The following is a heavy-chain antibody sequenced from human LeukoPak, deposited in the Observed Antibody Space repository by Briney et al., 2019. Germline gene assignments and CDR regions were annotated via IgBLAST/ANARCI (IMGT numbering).Heavy chain of an antibody. D-gene: IGHD3-10*01. Sequence: GGSLRLSCAASGFTFSSYVMSWVRQAPGKGLEWVSAISGSGGSTYYADSVKGRFTISRDNSKNTLYLQMNSLRPDDTAVYYCARSLVRGPHDSWGQGTLVTVSS. CDR3: ARSLVRGPHDS. J-gene: IGHJ4*02. CDR2: ISGSGGST. V-gene: IGHV3-23*01. CDR1: GFTFSSYV.